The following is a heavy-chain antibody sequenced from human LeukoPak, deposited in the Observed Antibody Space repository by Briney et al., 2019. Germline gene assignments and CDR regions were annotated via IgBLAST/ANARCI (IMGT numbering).Heavy chain of an antibody. D-gene: IGHD2-15*01. CDR3: ARVPRYCSGGSCYSSSDY. CDR1: GGSFSGYY. CDR2: INQSGST. V-gene: IGHV4-34*01. J-gene: IGHJ4*02. Sequence: SETLSLTCAVYGGSFSGYYWSWIRQPPGKGLEWIGEINQSGSTNYNPSLKSRVTISVDTSKNQFSLKLSSVTAADTAVYYCARVPRYCSGGSCYSSSDYWGQGTLVTASS.